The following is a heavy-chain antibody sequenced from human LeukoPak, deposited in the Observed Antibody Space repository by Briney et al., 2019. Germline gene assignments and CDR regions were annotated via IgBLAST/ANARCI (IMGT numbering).Heavy chain of an antibody. CDR3: ARGPRDGSGSSYFQH. CDR1: GYTFTSYG. V-gene: IGHV1-8*02. CDR2: MNPNSGNT. Sequence: ASVKVSCKASGYTFTSYGISWVRRAPGQGLEWMGWMNPNSGNTGYAQKFQGRVTMTRNTSISTAYMELSSLRSEDTAVYYCARGPRDGSGSSYFQHWGQGTLVTVSS. J-gene: IGHJ1*01. D-gene: IGHD3-10*01.